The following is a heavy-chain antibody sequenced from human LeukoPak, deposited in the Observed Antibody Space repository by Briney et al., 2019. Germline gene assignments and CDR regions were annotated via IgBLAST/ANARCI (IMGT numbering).Heavy chain of an antibody. CDR2: IYSGGST. CDR3: ARSYSSSWYGGNWFDP. J-gene: IGHJ5*02. Sequence: GGSLRLSCAASGFTFSSYGMSWVRQAPGKGLEWVSVIYSGGSTYYADSVKGRFTISRDNSKNTLYLQMNSLRAEDTAVYYCARSYSSSWYGGNWFDPWGQGTLVTVSS. CDR1: GFTFSSYG. D-gene: IGHD6-13*01. V-gene: IGHV3-66*01.